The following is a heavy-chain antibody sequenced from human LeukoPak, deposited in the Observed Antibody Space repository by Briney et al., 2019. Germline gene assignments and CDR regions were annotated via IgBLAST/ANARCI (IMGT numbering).Heavy chain of an antibody. CDR1: GGSFSGYY. D-gene: IGHD4-17*01. J-gene: IGHJ3*02. V-gene: IGHV4-34*01. CDR3: ARFGTTVTTGAFDI. Sequence: SETLSLTCAVYGGSFSGYYWSWIRQPPGKGLEWIGEINHSGSTNYNPSLKSRVTISVDTSKNQFSLKLSSVTAADTAVYYCARFGTTVTTGAFDIWGQGTMVTVSS. CDR2: INHSGST.